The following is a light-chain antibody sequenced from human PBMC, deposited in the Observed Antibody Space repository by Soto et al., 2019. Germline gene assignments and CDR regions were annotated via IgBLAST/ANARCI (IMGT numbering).Light chain of an antibody. CDR2: EVT. CDR3: SSYAASNNFYFV. J-gene: IGLJ3*02. CDR1: SSDVGGYTY. V-gene: IGLV2-8*01. Sequence: QSVLTQPPSASGSPGQSVTISCTGTSSDVGGYTYVSWYQQYPGRAPKLMIYEVTKRPSGVPDRFSGSKSGNTASLTVSGLKAEYEADYYCSSYAASNNFYFVFGGGTKLAVL.